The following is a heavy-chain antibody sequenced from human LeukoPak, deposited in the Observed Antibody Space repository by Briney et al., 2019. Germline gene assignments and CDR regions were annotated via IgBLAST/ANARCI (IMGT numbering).Heavy chain of an antibody. V-gene: IGHV4-39*02. CDR2: IYYSGNT. CDR3: VRPARRGSWHY. J-gene: IGHJ4*02. D-gene: IGHD6-13*01. CDR1: GGSIFSRDYY. Sequence: PSETLSLTCTVSGGSIFSRDYYWSWIRQPPGKGLEWIGSIYYSGNTFYNPSFMSRVTISVDTSKNHLSLRLTSVTAADTAVYYCVRPARRGSWHYWGQGTLVTVSS.